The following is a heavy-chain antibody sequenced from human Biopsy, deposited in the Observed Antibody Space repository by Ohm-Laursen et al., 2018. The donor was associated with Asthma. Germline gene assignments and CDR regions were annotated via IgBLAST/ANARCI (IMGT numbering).Heavy chain of an antibody. CDR1: GDAMSTSGSY. D-gene: IGHD6-6*01. J-gene: IGHJ2*01. Sequence: GTLSLTCIVSGDAMSTSGSYWGWIRQSPGKGLEWIGSIYYSGRTYYNPSLESRVTISADTSKNHFSLKVTSVTAADTAVYHCARAVSSSSYWYFDLWGRGDLVTVSS. V-gene: IGHV4-39*02. CDR2: IYYSGRT. CDR3: ARAVSSSSYWYFDL.